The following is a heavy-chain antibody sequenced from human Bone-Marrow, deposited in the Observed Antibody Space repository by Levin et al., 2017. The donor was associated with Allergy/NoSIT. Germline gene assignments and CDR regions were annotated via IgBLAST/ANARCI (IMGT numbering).Heavy chain of an antibody. CDR2: ISSSSSYI. J-gene: IGHJ6*02. D-gene: IGHD2-2*01. Sequence: GESLKISCAASGFTFSSYSMNWVRQAPGKGLEWVSSISSSSSYIYYADSVKGRFTISRDNAKNSLYLQMNSLRAEDTAVYYCARSPPGPPMYYYYGMDVWGQGTTVTVSS. V-gene: IGHV3-21*01. CDR1: GFTFSSYS. CDR3: ARSPPGPPMYYYYGMDV.